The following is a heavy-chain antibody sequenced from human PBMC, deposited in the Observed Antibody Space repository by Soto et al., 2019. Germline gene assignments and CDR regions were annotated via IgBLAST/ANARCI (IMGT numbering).Heavy chain of an antibody. Sequence: EVQLLESGGALEHPGGSLRLSCAASGFAFSTYAMTWVRQAPGKGLEWVSVISGSGGSSYYAASVTGRFTISRDNSKNTRYLQMNGLRAVDTALYYCAKVTKRAAAGRYEYYKSAMDVWGQGTTVTVSS. D-gene: IGHD6-13*01. V-gene: IGHV3-23*01. CDR1: GFAFSTYA. CDR2: ISGSGGSS. CDR3: AKVTKRAAAGRYEYYKSAMDV. J-gene: IGHJ6*02.